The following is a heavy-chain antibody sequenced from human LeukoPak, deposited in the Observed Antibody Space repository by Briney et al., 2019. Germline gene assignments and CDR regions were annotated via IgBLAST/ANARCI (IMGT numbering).Heavy chain of an antibody. CDR3: ATHSSSSWYGIDY. Sequence: GESLKISCKGSGYSFTSYWIGWVRQMPGKGLEWMGIIYPGDSDTRYSPSFQGQVTISADKSISTAYLQWSSLKASDTAMYYCATHSSSSWYGIDYWGQGTLVTVSS. CDR2: IYPGDSDT. D-gene: IGHD6-13*01. CDR1: GYSFTSYW. V-gene: IGHV5-51*01. J-gene: IGHJ4*02.